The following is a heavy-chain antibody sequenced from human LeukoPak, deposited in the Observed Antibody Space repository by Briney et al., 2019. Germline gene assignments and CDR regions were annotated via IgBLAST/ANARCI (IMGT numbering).Heavy chain of an antibody. CDR1: GLIVIRYY. D-gene: IGHD3/OR15-3a*01. CDR3: ARVPSRGLYYFDH. Sequence: GGSLRLSRASSGLIVIRYYMSWVRQAPGKGLEWVSVIYSGGSRYYADSVKGRFTISRDNTKNTQYLQMNRLRAEQTAVYYCARVPSRGLYYFDHWGQGTLVIVSS. CDR2: IYSGGSR. J-gene: IGHJ4*02. V-gene: IGHV3-53*01.